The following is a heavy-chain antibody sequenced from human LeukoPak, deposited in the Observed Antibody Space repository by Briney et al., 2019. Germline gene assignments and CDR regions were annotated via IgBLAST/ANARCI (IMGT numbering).Heavy chain of an antibody. D-gene: IGHD7-27*01. CDR3: ARGFKMVEYWGKTNWFDP. CDR2: INHSGST. V-gene: IGHV4-34*01. Sequence: SETLSLTCAVYGGSFSGYYWSWIRQPPGEGLEWIGEINHSGSTNYNPSLKSRVTISLDTSKNQFSLKLSSVTAADTAVYYCARGFKMVEYWGKTNWFDPWGQGTLVTVSS. J-gene: IGHJ5*02. CDR1: GGSFSGYY.